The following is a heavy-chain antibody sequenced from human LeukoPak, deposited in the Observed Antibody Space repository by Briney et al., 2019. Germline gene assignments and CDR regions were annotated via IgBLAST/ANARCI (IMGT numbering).Heavy chain of an antibody. CDR3: AKDNSRGGYNYVRAFDY. Sequence: GGSLRLSCAASGFTFSSYAMSWVRQAPGKGLEWVSAISGSGGSTYYADYVKGRLTISRDNSKNRVYLQMNSLRAEDTAVYYCAKDNSRGGYNYVRAFDYWGQGTLVTVSS. J-gene: IGHJ4*02. CDR2: ISGSGGST. CDR1: GFTFSSYA. V-gene: IGHV3-23*01. D-gene: IGHD5-12*01.